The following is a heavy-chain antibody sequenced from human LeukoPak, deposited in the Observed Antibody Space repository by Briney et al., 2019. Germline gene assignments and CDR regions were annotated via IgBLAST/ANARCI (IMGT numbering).Heavy chain of an antibody. D-gene: IGHD3-16*01. CDR2: IKQDGSEK. V-gene: IGHV3-7*03. Sequence: GGPLRLSCVASGFTFSSYWMSWVRQAPGKGLEWVANIKQDGSEKYYVDSVKGRFTISRDNAKNSLYLQMNSLRAEDTAVYFCARGGGLDVWGQGATVTVSS. CDR1: GFTFSSYW. CDR3: ARGGGLDV. J-gene: IGHJ6*02.